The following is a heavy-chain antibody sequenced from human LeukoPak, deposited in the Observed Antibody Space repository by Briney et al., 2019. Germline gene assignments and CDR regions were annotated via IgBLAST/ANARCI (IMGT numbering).Heavy chain of an antibody. J-gene: IGHJ6*04. CDR1: GYTFTSYG. Sequence: GASVKVSCKASGYTFTSYGISWVRQAPGQGLEWMGWISAYNGNTSYAQKLQGRVTMTTDTSTSTAYMELRSLRSDDTAVYYCARGSPRALRYFDWHKNYYYYGMDVWGKGTTVTVSS. CDR3: ARGSPRALRYFDWHKNYYYYGMDV. CDR2: ISAYNGNT. V-gene: IGHV1-18*04. D-gene: IGHD3-9*01.